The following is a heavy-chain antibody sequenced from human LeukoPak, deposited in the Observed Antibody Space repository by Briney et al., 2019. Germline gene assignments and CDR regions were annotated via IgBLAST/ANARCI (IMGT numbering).Heavy chain of an antibody. D-gene: IGHD6-19*01. J-gene: IGHJ5*02. Sequence: VASVKVSCKASGYTFTGYYILWMRQAPGQGPEWMGWIDPSSGVTNYALKFQGRVTMTRDTSISTAYMELSRLRSDDTAVYYCARGLDSSGNHKYNWFDPWGQGTLVTVSS. CDR3: ARGLDSSGNHKYNWFDP. CDR1: GYTFTGYY. V-gene: IGHV1-2*02. CDR2: IDPSSGVT.